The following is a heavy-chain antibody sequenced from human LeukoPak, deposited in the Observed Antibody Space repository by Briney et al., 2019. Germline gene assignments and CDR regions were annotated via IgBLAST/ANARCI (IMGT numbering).Heavy chain of an antibody. Sequence: GGSLRLSCGASGFTFSSYSMNWARQAPGKGLEWVSSISRSGSHMYYVDSVKGRFTISRDNAKNSLYLQMNSLRAEDTAIYYCARVHIVGATPSDFWGQGTLVTVSS. CDR3: ARVHIVGATPSDF. D-gene: IGHD1-26*01. V-gene: IGHV3-21*01. CDR2: ISRSGSHM. J-gene: IGHJ4*02. CDR1: GFTFSSYS.